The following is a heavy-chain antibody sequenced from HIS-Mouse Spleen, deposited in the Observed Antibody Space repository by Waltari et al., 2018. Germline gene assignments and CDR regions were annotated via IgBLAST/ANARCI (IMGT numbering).Heavy chain of an antibody. V-gene: IGHV4-39*06. D-gene: IGHD6-13*01. Sequence: RLQLQESGPGLVKPSETLSLTCTVPGCSISSCSYYWGWIRPPPGKGLGWIGRIYYSGTTYYNPSLKSRVTISVDTSKNQFSLKLSSVTAADTAVYYCAREIPYSSSWYDWYFDLWGRGTLVTVSS. J-gene: IGHJ2*01. CDR1: GCSISSCSYY. CDR3: AREIPYSSSWYDWYFDL. CDR2: IYYSGTT.